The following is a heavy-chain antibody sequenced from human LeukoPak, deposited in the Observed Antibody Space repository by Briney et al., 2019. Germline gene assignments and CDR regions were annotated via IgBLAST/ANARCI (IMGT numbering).Heavy chain of an antibody. CDR1: GYTFTGYF. V-gene: IGHV1-2*02. CDR2: KNPHSGGT. D-gene: IGHD5-18*01. CDR3: ARAPRYSYVLVGFDH. J-gene: IGHJ5*02. Sequence: ASVKVSCKAAGYTFTGYFMHWVRQAPGQGLEWMGWKNPHSGGTNYAQKFQGRVTMTRDTSISTAYMKLSSLRSDDTAVYYCARAPRYSYVLVGFDHWGQETLITVSS.